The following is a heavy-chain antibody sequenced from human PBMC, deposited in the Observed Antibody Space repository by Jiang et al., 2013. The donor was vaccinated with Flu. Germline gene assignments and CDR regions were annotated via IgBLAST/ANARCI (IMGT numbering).Heavy chain of an antibody. Sequence: QLLESGGGLIRPGGSLRLSCAASGFTVSSNYMSWVRQAPGKGLEWVSVIYSGGSTYYADSVKGRFTISRDNSKNTLYLQMNSLRAEDTAVYYCARLEMATNYYFDYWGQGTLVTVSS. J-gene: IGHJ4*02. CDR1: GFTVSSNY. D-gene: IGHD5-24*01. CDR2: IYSGGST. CDR3: ARLEMATNYYFDY. V-gene: IGHV3-53*01.